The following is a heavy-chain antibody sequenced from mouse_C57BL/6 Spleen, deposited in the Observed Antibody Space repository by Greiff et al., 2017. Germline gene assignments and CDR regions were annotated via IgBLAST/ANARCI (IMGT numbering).Heavy chain of an antibody. Sequence: QVQLQQSGAELVRPGTSVKVSCKASGYAFTNYLIEWVKQRPGQGLEWIGVINPGSGGTNYNEKFKGKATLTADKSSSTAYMQLSSLTSEDSAVYFCAREDYGGYAMDYWGQGTSVTVSS. CDR2: INPGSGGT. V-gene: IGHV1-54*01. CDR1: GYAFTNYL. J-gene: IGHJ4*01. CDR3: AREDYGGYAMDY. D-gene: IGHD2-4*01.